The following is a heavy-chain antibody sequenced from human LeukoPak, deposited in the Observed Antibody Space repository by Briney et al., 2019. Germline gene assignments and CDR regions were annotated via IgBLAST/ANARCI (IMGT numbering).Heavy chain of an antibody. D-gene: IGHD2-15*01. Sequence: ASVKVSCKASGYTFTGYYMHWVRQAPGQGLEWMGRINPNSGGTNYAQKFQGRVTMTRDASISTAYMELSRLRSDDTAVYYCARIDCSGGPCDYWGQGTLVTVSS. J-gene: IGHJ4*02. CDR2: INPNSGGT. CDR3: ARIDCSGGPCDY. CDR1: GYTFTGYY. V-gene: IGHV1-2*06.